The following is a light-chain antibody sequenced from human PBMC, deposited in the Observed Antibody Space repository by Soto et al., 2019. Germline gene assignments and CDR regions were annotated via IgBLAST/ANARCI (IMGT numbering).Light chain of an antibody. CDR3: QQAASFPIT. CDR1: QGIISW. Sequence: DIQMTQSPSSVSASVGDRVTITCRASQGIISWLAWYQHTPGKAPRVLIYGESRLQSGVPSRFSGSGSGTDFTLTISRLQPEDFATYYCQQAASFPITFGQGSRLEIK. V-gene: IGKV1-12*01. CDR2: GES. J-gene: IGKJ5*01.